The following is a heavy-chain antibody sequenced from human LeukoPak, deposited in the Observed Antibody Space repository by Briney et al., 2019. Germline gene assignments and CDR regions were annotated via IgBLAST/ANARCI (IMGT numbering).Heavy chain of an antibody. D-gene: IGHD2-8*02. V-gene: IGHV4-59*01. CDR3: ARRSTGVWFDP. Sequence: SETLSLTCAVSGDSIGSYYWNWIRQPPGKGLEWIGYIYYSGSTNYNPSLKSRVTISLDTSKNQFSLKLSSVTAADTAVYYCARRSTGVWFDPWGQGTLVTVSS. J-gene: IGHJ5*02. CDR1: GDSIGSYY. CDR2: IYYSGST.